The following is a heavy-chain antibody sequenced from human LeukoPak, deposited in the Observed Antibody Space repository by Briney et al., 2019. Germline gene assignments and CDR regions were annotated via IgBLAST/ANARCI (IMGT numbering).Heavy chain of an antibody. V-gene: IGHV4-34*01. CDR3: ARSISQWLVPGVNWFDP. CDR2: INHSGST. D-gene: IGHD6-19*01. J-gene: IGHJ5*02. CDR1: GGSFSGYY. Sequence: PSETLSLTCAVYGGSFSGYYWSWIRQPPGKGLEWIGEINHSGSTNYNPSLKSRVTISVDTSKNQFSLKLSSVTAADTAVYYCARSISQWLVPGVNWFDPWGQGTLVTVSS.